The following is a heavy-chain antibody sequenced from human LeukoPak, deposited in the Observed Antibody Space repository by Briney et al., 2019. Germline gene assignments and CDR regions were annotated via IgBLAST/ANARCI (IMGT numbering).Heavy chain of an antibody. CDR3: ARDWNGSGTAFDH. Sequence: PGRSLRLSCAASGFSFSAYWMSWVRQAPGKGLEWVANIKVDGTEKYYVDSVEGRFTISRDNAKNSLSLQMSGLRAEDTAVYYCARDWNGSGTAFDHWGQGTLVTVSS. J-gene: IGHJ4*02. CDR2: IKVDGTEK. CDR1: GFSFSAYW. D-gene: IGHD1-1*01. V-gene: IGHV3-7*05.